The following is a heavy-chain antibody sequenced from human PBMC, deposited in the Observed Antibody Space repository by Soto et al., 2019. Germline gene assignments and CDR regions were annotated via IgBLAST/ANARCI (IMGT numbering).Heavy chain of an antibody. CDR2: ISGSGGST. Sequence: GGSLRLSCAASGLTFSSYAMSWVRQAPGKGLEWVSAISGSGGSTYYADSVKGRFTISRDNSKNTLYLQMNSLRAEDTAVYYCAKDGNVVVYAPPCFDPCCQAILVSLS. CDR1: GLTFSSYA. J-gene: IGHJ5*02. D-gene: IGHD2-8*02. CDR3: AKDGNVVVYAPPCFDP. V-gene: IGHV3-23*01.